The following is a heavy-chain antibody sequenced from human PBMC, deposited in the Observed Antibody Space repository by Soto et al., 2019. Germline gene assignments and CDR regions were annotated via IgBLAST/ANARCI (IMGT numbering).Heavy chain of an antibody. CDR2: ISGYNGNT. V-gene: IGHV1-18*01. D-gene: IGHD1-26*01. Sequence: QIQLEQSGAEVKKPGASVKISCAASGYTFKSFGYGISWVRQAPGHGLEWMGWISGYNGNTNYAQKVKDRVTLTTDTSTNTAYMELRSLRSDDTAVYYCARDGIVSYWRGFDYWGQGTLVTVSS. CDR3: ARDGIVSYWRGFDY. CDR1: GYTFKSFGYG. J-gene: IGHJ4*02.